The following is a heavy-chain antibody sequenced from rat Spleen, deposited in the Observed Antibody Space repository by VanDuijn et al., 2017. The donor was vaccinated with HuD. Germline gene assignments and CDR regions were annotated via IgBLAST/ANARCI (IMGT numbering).Heavy chain of an antibody. CDR1: GITFRDYY. D-gene: IGHD1-2*01. V-gene: IGHV5-29*01. CDR3: ARQQQLWPMDA. J-gene: IGHJ4*01. Sequence: EVQLVESDGGLVQPGRSLKLSCAASGITFRDYYMAWVRQAPTKGLEWVATITYDGSSSYYRDSVKGRFTISRDNAKSTLYLQMDSLRSEDTATYDGARQQQLWPMDAWGQGASVTVSS. CDR2: ITYDGSSS.